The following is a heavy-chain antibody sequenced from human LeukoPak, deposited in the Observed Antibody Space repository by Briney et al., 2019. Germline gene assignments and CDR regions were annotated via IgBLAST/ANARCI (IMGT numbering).Heavy chain of an antibody. CDR2: IYYSGST. J-gene: IGHJ4*02. D-gene: IGHD3-22*01. CDR3: ARAAYYYDSSGYYVFDY. Sequence: SQTLSLTCTVSGGSISSGDYYWSWIRQPPGKGLEWIGYIYYSGSTYYNPSLKSRVTISVDTSKNQFSLKLSSVTAADTAVYYCARAAYYYDSSGYYVFDYWGQGTLVTVSS. CDR1: GGSISSGDYY. V-gene: IGHV4-30-4*01.